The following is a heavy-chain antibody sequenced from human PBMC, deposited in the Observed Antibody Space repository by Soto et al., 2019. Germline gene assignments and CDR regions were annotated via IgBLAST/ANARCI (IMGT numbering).Heavy chain of an antibody. CDR2: ISYDGTNK. CDR1: GFTFITYG. V-gene: IGHV3-30*18. Sequence: QVQLVESGGGEVQPGRSLTISCAASGFTFITYGMHWVRQPPGRGLEGGAVISYDGTNKFYSDSVKGRFTISRDNFKNTLTLQMNSLRADDTAVYSCAKDLQSYGDYDYYCYGMDVWGLGTRVTVSS. J-gene: IGHJ6*02. D-gene: IGHD4-17*01. CDR3: AKDLQSYGDYDYYCYGMDV.